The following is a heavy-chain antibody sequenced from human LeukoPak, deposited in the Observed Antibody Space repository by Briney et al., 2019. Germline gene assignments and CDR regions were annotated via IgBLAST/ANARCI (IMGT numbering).Heavy chain of an antibody. CDR1: GFSVSSNY. CDR3: AKDHVAAAQYYFDY. CDR2: IYSGGST. Sequence: PGGSLRLSCAASGFSVSSNYMSWVRQAPGKGLEWVSVIYSGGSTYYADSVKGRFIVSRDNSKNTLYLQMNSLRAEDTAVYYCAKDHVAAAQYYFDYWGQGTLVTVSS. D-gene: IGHD6-13*01. J-gene: IGHJ4*02. V-gene: IGHV3-53*01.